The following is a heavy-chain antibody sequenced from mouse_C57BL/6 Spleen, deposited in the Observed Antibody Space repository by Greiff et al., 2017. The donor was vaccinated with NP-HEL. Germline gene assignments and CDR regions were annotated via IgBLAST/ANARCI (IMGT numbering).Heavy chain of an antibody. CDR1: GFNIKDYY. D-gene: IGHD1-1*01. CDR2: IDPEDGET. Sequence: DVQLQESGAELVKPGASVKLSCTASGFNIKDYYMHWVKQRPEQGLEWIGRIDPEDGETKYAPKFQGKATITADTSSNTAYLQLSSLTSEDTAFYYCARSSHYGSSSWFAYWGQGTLVTVSA. J-gene: IGHJ3*01. V-gene: IGHV14-2*01. CDR3: ARSSHYGSSSWFAY.